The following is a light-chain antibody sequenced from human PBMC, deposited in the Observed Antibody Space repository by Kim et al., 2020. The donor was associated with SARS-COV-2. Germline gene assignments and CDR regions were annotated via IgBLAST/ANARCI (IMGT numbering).Light chain of an antibody. CDR3: QSYDSSLRGGV. Sequence: QSVLTQPPSVSGAPGQRVTISCTGSSCNIGAGYDVYWYQQLPGTAPKLLIYGNTNRPSGVPDRFSGSKSGTSASLAITGLQAEDEADYYCQSYDSSLRGGVFGGGTQLTVL. CDR1: SCNIGAGYD. CDR2: GNT. J-gene: IGLJ3*02. V-gene: IGLV1-40*01.